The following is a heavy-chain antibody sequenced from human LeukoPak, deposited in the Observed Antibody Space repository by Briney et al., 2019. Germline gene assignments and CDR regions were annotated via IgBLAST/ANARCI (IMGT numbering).Heavy chain of an antibody. CDR2: FSNSGST. CDR1: GDFISSGTYY. D-gene: IGHD1-14*01. J-gene: IGHJ5*02. CDR3: ERVTRGPDGHDWFDP. Sequence: SETLSLTCTVSGDFISSGTYYWTCIRQPAGDGLEWIGRFSNSGSTNYNPSLMSRVTISLDTSKNQFSLNVRSVTAADTAVYYCERVTRGPDGHDWFDPWGQGILVTVSS. V-gene: IGHV4-61*02.